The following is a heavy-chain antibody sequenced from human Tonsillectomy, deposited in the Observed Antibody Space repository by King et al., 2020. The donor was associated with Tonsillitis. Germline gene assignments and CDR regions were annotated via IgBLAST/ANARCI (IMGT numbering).Heavy chain of an antibody. V-gene: IGHV3-23*01. CDR3: AKEISMTSRYYGMDV. Sequence: VQSGGSLRLSCAASGFTFIGYTMNWVRQAPGKGLEWVSGISGSGGSTFYADSVKGRFTISRDNSQNTLFLEMNSLRAEDTAVYYCAKEISMTSRYYGMDVWGEGTTVTVSS. D-gene: IGHD2-21*02. J-gene: IGHJ6*04. CDR2: ISGSGGST. CDR1: GFTFIGYT.